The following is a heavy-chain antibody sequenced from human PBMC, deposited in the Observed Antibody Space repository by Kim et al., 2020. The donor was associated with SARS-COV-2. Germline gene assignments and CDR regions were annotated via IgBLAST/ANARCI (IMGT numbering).Heavy chain of an antibody. CDR1: GYSFSNYG. J-gene: IGHJ4*01. V-gene: IGHV1-18*01. CDR3: ALYYDSNSYRGQWD. Sequence: ASVKVSCKASGYSFSNYGFVWARQAPGQGLEWMGWISSNSGHTKYAQNVQGRVTLTTDTSTNTGYMELSSLRSDDTAVYYCALYYDSNSYRGQWDWGQGTPVTVSS. CDR2: ISSNSGHT. D-gene: IGHD3-22*01.